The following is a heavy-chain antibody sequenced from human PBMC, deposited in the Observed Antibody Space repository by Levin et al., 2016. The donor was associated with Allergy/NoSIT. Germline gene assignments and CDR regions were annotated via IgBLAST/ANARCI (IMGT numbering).Heavy chain of an antibody. Sequence: VRQAPGKGLEWVSAISGSGGTTYYADSVKGRFTISRDNSQNTLYLEMKSLGAGDTAEYYCAKGAIIMVRGVMTDWGQGTLVTVSS. CDR2: ISGSGGTT. D-gene: IGHD3-10*01. V-gene: IGHV3-23*01. J-gene: IGHJ4*02. CDR3: AKGAIIMVRGVMTD.